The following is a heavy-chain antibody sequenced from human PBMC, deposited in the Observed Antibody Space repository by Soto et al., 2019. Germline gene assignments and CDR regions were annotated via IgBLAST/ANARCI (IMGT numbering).Heavy chain of an antibody. D-gene: IGHD5-12*01. CDR1: GGSISSSSYY. CDR2: IYYSGST. CDR3: ASHGSPVDEDCYFDL. J-gene: IGHJ2*01. V-gene: IGHV4-39*01. Sequence: SETLSLTCTVSGGSISSSSYYWGWIRQPPGKGLEWIGSIYYSGSTYYNPSLKSRVTISVDTSKNQFSLKLSSVTAADTAVYYCASHGSPVDEDCYFDLWGRGTLVTVSS.